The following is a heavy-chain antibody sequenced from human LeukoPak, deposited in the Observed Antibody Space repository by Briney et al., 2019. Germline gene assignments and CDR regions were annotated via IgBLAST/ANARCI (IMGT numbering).Heavy chain of an antibody. CDR1: GFTFRSYA. CDR3: AKRDIVVVPAANIDY. D-gene: IGHD2-2*01. Sequence: GGSLRLSCAASGFTFRSYAMSWVRQAPGKGLEWVSAISGSGGSTYYADSVKGRFTISRDNSKNTLYLQMNSLRAEDTAVYYCAKRDIVVVPAANIDYWGQGTLVTVSS. V-gene: IGHV3-23*01. J-gene: IGHJ4*02. CDR2: ISGSGGST.